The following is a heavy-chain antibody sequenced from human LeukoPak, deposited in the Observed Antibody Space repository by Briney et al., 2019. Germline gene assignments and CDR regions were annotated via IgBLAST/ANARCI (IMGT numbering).Heavy chain of an antibody. CDR2: IYYSGST. Sequence: SETLSLTCTVSGGSISSYYWSWIRQPPGKGLEWIGYIYYSGSTNYNPSLKSRVSISVDTSQNQFSLKLSSVTAADTAVYYCARHLLHYYDSSGYYPDYWGQGTLVTVSS. J-gene: IGHJ4*02. V-gene: IGHV4-59*08. CDR1: GGSISSYY. CDR3: ARHLLHYYDSSGYYPDY. D-gene: IGHD3-22*01.